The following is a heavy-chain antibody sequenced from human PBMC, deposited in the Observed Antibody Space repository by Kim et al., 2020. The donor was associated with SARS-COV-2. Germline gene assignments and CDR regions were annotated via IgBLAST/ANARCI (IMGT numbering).Heavy chain of an antibody. Sequence: GGSLRLSCAASGFTFSSYAMSWVRQAPGKGLEGVSVIGGSGGITNYADYVKGRFTISRDNAKNTLYLQMNSLRAEDTAVYYCAKEGHLYLSPLDYWGQGT. V-gene: IGHV3-23*01. J-gene: IGHJ4*02. CDR1: GFTFSSYA. CDR3: AKEGHLYLSPLDY. CDR2: IGGSGGIT.